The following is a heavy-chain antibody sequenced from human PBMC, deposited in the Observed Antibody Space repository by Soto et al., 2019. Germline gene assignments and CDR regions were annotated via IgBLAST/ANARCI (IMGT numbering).Heavy chain of an antibody. D-gene: IGHD3-22*01. J-gene: IGHJ4*02. CDR1: GFTFSSYW. CDR3: ARDWSYYYDSSGYYYY. V-gene: IGHV3-7*01. CDR2: IKQDGSEK. Sequence: PVGSLRLSCAASGFTFSSYWMSWVRQAPGKGLEWVANIKQDGSEKYYVGSVKGRFTISRDNAKNSLYLQMNSLRAEDTAVYYCARDWSYYYDSSGYYYYWGQGTLVTVSS.